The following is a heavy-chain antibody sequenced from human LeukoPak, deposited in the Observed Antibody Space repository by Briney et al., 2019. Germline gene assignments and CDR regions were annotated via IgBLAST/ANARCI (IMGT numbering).Heavy chain of an antibody. J-gene: IGHJ4*02. V-gene: IGHV1-18*01. CDR1: GYTFTSYG. CDR2: ISAYNGNT. Sequence: ASVKVSCKASGYTFTSYGISWVRQAPGQGLEWMGWISAYNGNTNYAQKLQGRVTMTTDTSPSTAYMELRSLRSDDTAVYYCARDLWRYYYDSSGSTDPNYFDYWGQGTLVTVSS. D-gene: IGHD3-22*01. CDR3: ARDLWRYYYDSSGSTDPNYFDY.